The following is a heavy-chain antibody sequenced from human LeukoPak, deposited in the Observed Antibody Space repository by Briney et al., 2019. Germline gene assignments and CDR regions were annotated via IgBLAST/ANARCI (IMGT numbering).Heavy chain of an antibody. CDR2: ITKSGCDT. CDR3: AREGVY. Sequence: PGGSLRLSCVTSGFTFSNYAMSWVRQAPGKGLEWVSDITKSGCDTFYADSVKGRFTISRDNSKNTVYLQMNSLRAEDTAVYYCAREGVYWGQGTLVTVSS. V-gene: IGHV3-23*01. J-gene: IGHJ4*02. CDR1: GFTFSNYA.